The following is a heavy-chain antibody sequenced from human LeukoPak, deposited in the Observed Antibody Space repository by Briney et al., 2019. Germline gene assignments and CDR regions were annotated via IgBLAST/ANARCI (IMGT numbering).Heavy chain of an antibody. V-gene: IGHV3-21*01. J-gene: IGHJ4*02. CDR1: GFSFSSYS. D-gene: IGHD2-2*01. CDR3: ARVGTYGSSTSCYPQTDY. Sequence: GGSLRLSCAASGFSFSSYSMNWVRPAPGKGLEWVSSISSSSSYIYYADSVKGRFTISRDNAKNSLYLQMNSLRAEDTAVYYCARVGTYGSSTSCYPQTDYWGQGTLVTVSS. CDR2: ISSSSSYI.